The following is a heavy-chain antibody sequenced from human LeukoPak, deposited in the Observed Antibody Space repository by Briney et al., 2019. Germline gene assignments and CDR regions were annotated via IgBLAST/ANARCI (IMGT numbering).Heavy chain of an antibody. D-gene: IGHD4-17*01. CDR2: ISNDGDNK. V-gene: IGHV3-30*18. CDR1: GFTFSAYG. J-gene: IGHJ4*02. Sequence: GKSLRLSCVASGFTFSAYGMQWVHQAPGKGLEWVAVISNDGDNKYYSNSVKGRFTISRDNSKNTLYLQLNSLRVEDTAVYYCAKESLPYGDPLFDYWGRGTLVTVSP. CDR3: AKESLPYGDPLFDY.